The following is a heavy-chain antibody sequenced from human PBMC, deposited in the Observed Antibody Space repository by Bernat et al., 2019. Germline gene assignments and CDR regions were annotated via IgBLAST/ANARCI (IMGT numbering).Heavy chain of an antibody. Sequence: EVQLVESGGGLVQPGGSLRLSCVGSGFTFSSYEMNWVRQAPGKGLEWVSYIAFSGSTIHHADSVKGRITISRDNVKNSVYLQMSSLRDEDTGVYYCGRGYGKSNEYYSMDVWGQGTTVTVSS. CDR3: GRGYGKSNEYYSMDV. CDR2: IAFSGSTI. V-gene: IGHV3-48*03. J-gene: IGHJ6*03. CDR1: GFTFSSYE. D-gene: IGHD4-17*01.